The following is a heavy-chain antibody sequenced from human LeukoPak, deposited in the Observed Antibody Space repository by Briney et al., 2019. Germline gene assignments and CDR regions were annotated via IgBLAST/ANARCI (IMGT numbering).Heavy chain of an antibody. V-gene: IGHV3-48*03. J-gene: IGHJ4*02. Sequence: PGGSLRLSCAASGFSFSSYEINWVRQAPGKGLEWVSYISSSGSTMFYADSVKGRFTISRDNAKNSLYLQMNSLRAEDTAVYYCARDSIQQQLVLEDRGYPYYFEHWGQGTLVTVSS. D-gene: IGHD6-13*01. CDR3: ARDSIQQQLVLEDRGYPYYFEH. CDR2: ISSSGSTM. CDR1: GFSFSSYE.